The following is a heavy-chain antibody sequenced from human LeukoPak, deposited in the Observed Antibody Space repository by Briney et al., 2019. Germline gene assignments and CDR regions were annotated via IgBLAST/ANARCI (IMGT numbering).Heavy chain of an antibody. Sequence: ASVKVSCKASGYTFTGYYMHWVRQAPGQGLEWMGWINPNSGGTNYAQKFQGRVTMTRDTSISTAYMELSRLRSDDTAVYYCARGVDGYPNAFDIWGQGTMVAVSS. V-gene: IGHV1-2*02. CDR1: GYTFTGYY. J-gene: IGHJ3*02. CDR3: ARGVDGYPNAFDI. D-gene: IGHD5-18*01. CDR2: INPNSGGT.